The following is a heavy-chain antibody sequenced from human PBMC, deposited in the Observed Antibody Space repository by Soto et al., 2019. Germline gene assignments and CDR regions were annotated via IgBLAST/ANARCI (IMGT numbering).Heavy chain of an antibody. CDR3: ARPYCRSTRCYLYYYGMDV. D-gene: IGHD2-2*01. J-gene: IGHJ6*02. CDR1: GFTVSNNY. V-gene: IGHV3-66*01. CDR2: IYSGGAT. Sequence: EVQLVESGGGLVQPGGSLRLSCAASGFTVSNNYMRWVRQAPGKGLEWVSLIYSGGATYYADSVKGRFTISRDNSKNTLYLQMNSLRAEDTAVYYCARPYCRSTRCYLYYYGMDVWGPGTTVTVSS.